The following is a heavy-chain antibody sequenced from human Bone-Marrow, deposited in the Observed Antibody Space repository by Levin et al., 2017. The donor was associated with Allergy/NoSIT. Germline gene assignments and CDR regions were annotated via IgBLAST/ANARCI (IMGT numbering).Heavy chain of an antibody. CDR3: AREWVTMVRGVTAVAFDS. CDR1: GFTVSSHY. D-gene: IGHD3-10*01. CDR2: IYSGGST. Sequence: GESLKISCAASGFTVSSHYMSWVRQAPGKGLEWVSVIYSGGSTYYADSVKGRFTISRDNSKNTLYLQMNSLRAEDTAVYYCAREWVTMVRGVTAVAFDSWGQGTMVTVSS. V-gene: IGHV3-66*01. J-gene: IGHJ3*02.